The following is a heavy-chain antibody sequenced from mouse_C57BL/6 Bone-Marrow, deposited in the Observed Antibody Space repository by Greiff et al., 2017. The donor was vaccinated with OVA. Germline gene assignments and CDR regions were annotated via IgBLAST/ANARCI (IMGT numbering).Heavy chain of an antibody. CDR3: ARGGTYYGSSYCFDY. D-gene: IGHD1-1*01. J-gene: IGHJ2*01. CDR1: GYSFTGYY. V-gene: IGHV1-42*01. Sequence: VQLQQSGPELVKPGASVKISCKASGYSFTGYYMNWVKQSPEKSLEWIGEINPSTGGTTYNQKVKAKATLTVDKASSTAYMQLKSLASEDSAVYYCARGGTYYGSSYCFDYWGQGTTLTVSS. CDR2: INPSTGGT.